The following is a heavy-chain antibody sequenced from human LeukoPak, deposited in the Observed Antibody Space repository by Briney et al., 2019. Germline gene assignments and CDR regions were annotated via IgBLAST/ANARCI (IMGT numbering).Heavy chain of an antibody. CDR3: AADMGPYNWFDP. V-gene: IGHV1-58*01. J-gene: IGHJ5*02. D-gene: IGHD3-10*01. Sequence: TSVKVSCKASGFTFTSSAVQWVRQARGQRLEWIGWIVVGSGNTNYAQKFQERVTITRDMSTSTAYMEQSSLRSEDTAVYYCAADMGPYNWFDPWGQGTLVTVSS. CDR1: GFTFTSSA. CDR2: IVVGSGNT.